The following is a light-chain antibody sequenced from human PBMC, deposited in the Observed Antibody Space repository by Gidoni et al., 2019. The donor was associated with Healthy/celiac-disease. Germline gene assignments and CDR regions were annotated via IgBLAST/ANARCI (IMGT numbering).Light chain of an antibody. CDR2: AAS. V-gene: IGKV1-39*01. Sequence: DIQMTQSPSSLSASVGDRVTITCRASQSMSSYLKWYQQKPGKAPKLLIYAASSLQSGVPSRFSGSGSGTDFTLTISSLQPEDVATYYCQQSYSTPRTFGQGTKLEIK. J-gene: IGKJ2*01. CDR3: QQSYSTPRT. CDR1: QSMSSY.